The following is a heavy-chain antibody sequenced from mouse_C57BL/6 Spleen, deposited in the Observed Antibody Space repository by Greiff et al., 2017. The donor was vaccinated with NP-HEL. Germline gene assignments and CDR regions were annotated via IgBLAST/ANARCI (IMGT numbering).Heavy chain of an antibody. J-gene: IGHJ4*01. Sequence: QQSCKASGYTFTSYWMHWVKQRPGRGLEWIGRIDPNSGGTKYNEKFKSKATLTVDKPSSTAYMQLSSLTSEDSAVYYCARAYGNYLSYAMDYWGQGTSVTVSS. D-gene: IGHD2-1*01. V-gene: IGHV1-72*01. CDR3: ARAYGNYLSYAMDY. CDR1: GYTFTSYW. CDR2: IDPNSGGT.